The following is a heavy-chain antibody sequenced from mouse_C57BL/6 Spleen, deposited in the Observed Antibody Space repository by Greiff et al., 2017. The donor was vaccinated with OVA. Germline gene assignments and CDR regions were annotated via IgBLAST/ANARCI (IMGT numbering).Heavy chain of an antibody. CDR3: TRIYYDYAGAMDY. J-gene: IGHJ4*01. V-gene: IGHV14-4*01. D-gene: IGHD2-4*01. CDR2: IDPENGDT. CDR1: GFNIKDDY. Sequence: EVKLVESGAELVRPGASVKLSCTASGFNIKDDYMHWVKQRPEQGLEWIGWIDPENGDTEYASKFQGKATITADTSSNTAYLQLSSLTSEDTAVYYCTRIYYDYAGAMDYWGQGTSVTVSS.